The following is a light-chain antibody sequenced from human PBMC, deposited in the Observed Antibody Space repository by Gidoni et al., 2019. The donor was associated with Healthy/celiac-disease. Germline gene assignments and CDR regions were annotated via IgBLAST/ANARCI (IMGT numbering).Light chain of an antibody. CDR3: QQRSNLWT. J-gene: IGKJ1*01. CDR1: QSVSSY. V-gene: IGKV3-11*01. Sequence: EIVLTQSQATLSLSPGERATLSCRASQSVSSYLAWYQQKPGQAPRLLIYDASNRATGIPARFSGSGSGTDFTLTISSLEPEDFAVYYCQQRSNLWTFGQGTKVEIK. CDR2: DAS.